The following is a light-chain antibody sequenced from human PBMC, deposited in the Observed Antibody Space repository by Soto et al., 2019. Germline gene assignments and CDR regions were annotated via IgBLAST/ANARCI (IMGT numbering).Light chain of an antibody. CDR2: DAS. V-gene: IGKV3-11*01. J-gene: IGKJ4*01. CDR3: QQRSNWPQVT. Sequence: EIVLPQSPATLSLSPGERATLSCRASQSVSSYLAWYQQKPGQAPRLLIYDASNRATGIPARFSGSGSGTDFTITISSLEPEDFAVYYCQQRSNWPQVTFGGGTKVEIK. CDR1: QSVSSY.